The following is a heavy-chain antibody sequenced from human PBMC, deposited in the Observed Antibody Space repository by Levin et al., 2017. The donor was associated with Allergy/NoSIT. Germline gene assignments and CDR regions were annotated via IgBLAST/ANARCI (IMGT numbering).Heavy chain of an antibody. CDR2: MNPNSGNT. D-gene: IGHD3-3*01. J-gene: IGHJ4*02. Sequence: AASVKVSCKASGYTFTRYDINWVRQATGQGLEWMGWMNPNSGNTGYAQKFQGRVTMTRNTSISTAYMELSSLRSEDTAVYYCARRTTIFGVVIIMAYWGQGTLVTVSS. CDR1: GYTFTRYD. V-gene: IGHV1-8*01. CDR3: ARRTTIFGVVIIMAY.